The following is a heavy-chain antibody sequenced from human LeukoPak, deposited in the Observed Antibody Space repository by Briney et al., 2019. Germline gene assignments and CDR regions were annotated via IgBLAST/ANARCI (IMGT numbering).Heavy chain of an antibody. D-gene: IGHD3-22*01. V-gene: IGHV4-61*02. J-gene: IGHJ4*02. CDR3: ARGIGGYYIGSVYNSPDDN. CDR1: GGSISSGSYY. Sequence: SQTLSLTCTVSGGSISSGSYYWSWIRQPAGKGLEWIGRIYTSGSTNYNPSLKSRFTISVDTSKNQFSLKLSPVTAADTAGYYWARGIGGYYIGSVYNSPDDNWGQGTLVTVSS. CDR2: IYTSGST.